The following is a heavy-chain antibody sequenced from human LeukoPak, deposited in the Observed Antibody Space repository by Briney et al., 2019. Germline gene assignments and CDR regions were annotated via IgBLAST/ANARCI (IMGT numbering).Heavy chain of an antibody. Sequence: ASVSVSCKASGYTFTGYYMHWVRHPPGQGHGWVWWITPNSGGTNTAQQFQVKVTMTIDTSNTKASMELSMLRPHDTAVDNCARVRRMTKVTTTLKETDYNWFDPWGQGTLVTVSS. CDR3: ARVRRMTKVTTTLKETDYNWFDP. V-gene: IGHV1-2*02. J-gene: IGHJ5*02. CDR1: GYTFTGYY. CDR2: ITPNSGGT. D-gene: IGHD4-17*01.